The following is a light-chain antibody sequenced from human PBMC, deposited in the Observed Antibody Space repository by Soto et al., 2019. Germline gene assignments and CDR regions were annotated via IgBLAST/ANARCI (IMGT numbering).Light chain of an antibody. CDR2: YDS. CDR1: NIGSES. J-gene: IGLJ3*02. CDR3: QVWDGSSDQQV. Sequence: SYELTQPPSVSVAPGETARITCGGNNIGSESVHWYQQKPGQAPVLIIYYDSARPSGIPARFSGSNSGNTATLIISRVEAGDEADYYCQVWDGSSDQQVFGGGTKLTVL. V-gene: IGLV3-21*04.